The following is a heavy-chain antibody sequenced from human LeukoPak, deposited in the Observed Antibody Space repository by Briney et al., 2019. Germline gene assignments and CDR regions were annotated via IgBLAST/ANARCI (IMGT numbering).Heavy chain of an antibody. V-gene: IGHV3-53*01. D-gene: IGHD1-1*01. Sequence: GGSPRLSCAASGFTFSSNYMNWVRQAPGKGLEWVSVIYGGGSTYYADSVKGRFTISRDNSKSTLYLQMNSLRAEDTAVYYCARGAGNTVSTRFFDYWGRGTLVTVSS. CDR3: ARGAGNTVSTRFFDY. J-gene: IGHJ4*02. CDR2: IYGGGST. CDR1: GFTFSSNY.